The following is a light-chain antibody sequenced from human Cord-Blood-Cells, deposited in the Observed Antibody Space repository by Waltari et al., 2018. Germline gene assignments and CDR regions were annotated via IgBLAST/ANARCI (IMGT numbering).Light chain of an antibody. V-gene: IGKV1-8*01. J-gene: IGKJ3*01. CDR1: QGISSS. CDR3: QQYYSYPFL. Sequence: AIRLTQSPSSLSASTGDRVTITCRASQGISSSLAWYQQKPGKAPKLLIYAASTLQSGVPSRFSGSGSGTDVTLTISCRQSEDFATYYCQQYYSYPFLVGPGTKVDIK. CDR2: AAS.